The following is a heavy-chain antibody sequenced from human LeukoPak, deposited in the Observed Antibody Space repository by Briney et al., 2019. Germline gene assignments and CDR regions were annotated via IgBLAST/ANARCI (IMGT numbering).Heavy chain of an antibody. Sequence: GGSLRLSCAAPGFTFSSYWMSWVRQAPGKGLEWVANIKQDGSEKYYVDSVKGRFTISRDNAKNSLYLQMNSLRAEDTAVYYCARASGWYDGDYWGQGTLVTVSS. J-gene: IGHJ4*02. CDR2: IKQDGSEK. D-gene: IGHD6-19*01. CDR1: GFTFSSYW. CDR3: ARASGWYDGDY. V-gene: IGHV3-7*01.